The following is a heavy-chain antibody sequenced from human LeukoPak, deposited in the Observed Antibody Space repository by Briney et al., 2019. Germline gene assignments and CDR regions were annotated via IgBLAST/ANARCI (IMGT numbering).Heavy chain of an antibody. CDR2: INHSGST. J-gene: IGHJ4*02. Sequence: SETLSLTCAVYGGSFSGYYWSWIRQPPGKGLEWIGEINHSGSTNYNPSLKSRVTISVDTSKYQFSLKLSSVTAADTAVYYCARAGAAGKSDYWGQGTLVTVSS. CDR3: ARAGAAGKSDY. CDR1: GGSFSGYY. V-gene: IGHV4-34*01. D-gene: IGHD6-13*01.